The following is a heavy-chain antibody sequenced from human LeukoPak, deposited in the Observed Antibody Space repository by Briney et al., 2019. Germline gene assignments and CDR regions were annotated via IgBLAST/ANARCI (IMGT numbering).Heavy chain of an antibody. CDR2: IYYSGST. Sequence: PSETLSLTCTVSGGSISSYYWSWIRQPPGKGLEWIGYIYYSGSTNYNPSLKSRVTISVDASKDQFSLKLSSVTAADTAVYYCARARYDFWSGYPVGNYYYYMDVWGKGTTVTVSS. CDR1: GGSISSYY. J-gene: IGHJ6*03. CDR3: ARARYDFWSGYPVGNYYYYMDV. D-gene: IGHD3-3*01. V-gene: IGHV4-59*01.